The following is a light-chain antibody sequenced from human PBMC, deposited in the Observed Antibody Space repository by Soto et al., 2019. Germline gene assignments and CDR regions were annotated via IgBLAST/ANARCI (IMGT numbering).Light chain of an antibody. CDR2: DAS. CDR3: QQYISYSRT. V-gene: IGKV1-5*01. J-gene: IGKJ1*01. Sequence: DIQMTQSPSTLSASVGDRVTITCRASQSISSWLGWYQQKPGKAPKLLIYDASSLESGVPSRFSGSGSGTEFTLTISSLQPDDFATYYCQQYISYSRTFGQGTKVDIK. CDR1: QSISSW.